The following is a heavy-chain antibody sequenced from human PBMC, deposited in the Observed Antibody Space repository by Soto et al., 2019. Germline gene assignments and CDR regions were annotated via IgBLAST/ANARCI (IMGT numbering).Heavy chain of an antibody. Sequence: QVQLVQSGAEVKKPGSSVKVSCKASGGTFSSYAISWVRQAPGQGLEWMGGIIPIFGTANYAQKFQGRVTITADESTSTAYMELSRLRSEDTAVYYCARWGAEGSATAKHFDFWGQGTLVTVSS. D-gene: IGHD2-21*02. CDR1: GGTFSSYA. J-gene: IGHJ4*02. CDR2: IIPIFGTA. V-gene: IGHV1-69*01. CDR3: ARWGAEGSATAKHFDF.